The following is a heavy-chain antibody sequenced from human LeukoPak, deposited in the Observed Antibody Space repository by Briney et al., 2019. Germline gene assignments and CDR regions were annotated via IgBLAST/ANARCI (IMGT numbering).Heavy chain of an antibody. CDR3: ARILSSSWYEYFHH. CDR2: IIPIFGTA. CDR1: GGTFSNYA. J-gene: IGHJ1*01. V-gene: IGHV1-69*01. Sequence: SVKVSCKASGGTFSNYAISWVRQAPGQGLEWMGAIIPIFGTANYAQKFQGRVTITADESTSTAYMELSSLRSEDTAGYYCARILSSSWYEYFHHWGQGTLVTVSS. D-gene: IGHD6-19*01.